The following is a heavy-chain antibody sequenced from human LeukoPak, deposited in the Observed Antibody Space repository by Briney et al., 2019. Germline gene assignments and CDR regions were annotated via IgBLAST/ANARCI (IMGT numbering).Heavy chain of an antibody. CDR3: ARWVLVVGATA. D-gene: IGHD1-26*01. Sequence: ASVKVSCKASGYTFTSYDINWVRQATGQGLEWMGWMNPNSGNTGYAQKFQGRVTITRNTSISTAYMELRSLRSDDTAVYYCARWVLVVGATAWGQGTLVTVSS. CDR2: MNPNSGNT. J-gene: IGHJ4*02. V-gene: IGHV1-8*03. CDR1: GYTFTSYD.